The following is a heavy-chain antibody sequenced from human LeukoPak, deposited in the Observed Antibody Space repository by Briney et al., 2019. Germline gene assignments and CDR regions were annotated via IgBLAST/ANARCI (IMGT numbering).Heavy chain of an antibody. CDR2: IIPIFDTP. CDR3: ATDFSRIAAAPS. J-gene: IGHJ4*02. D-gene: IGHD6-13*01. V-gene: IGHV1-69*06. CDR1: GGTFSSYP. Sequence: SVKVSCKASGGTFSSYPVSWVRQAPGQGLEWMGGIIPIFDTPTYAQKFQGRVTMTEDTSTDTAYMELSSLRSEDTAVYYCATDFSRIAAAPSWGQGTLVTVSS.